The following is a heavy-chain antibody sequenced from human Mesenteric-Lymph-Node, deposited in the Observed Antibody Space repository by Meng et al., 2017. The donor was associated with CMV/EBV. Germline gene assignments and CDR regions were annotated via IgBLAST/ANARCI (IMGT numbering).Heavy chain of an antibody. J-gene: IGHJ4*02. CDR3: ARSYNFAFDY. CDR2: INWNGGST. CDR1: GFTFEDHG. Sequence: SCVTFGFTFEDHGLTWVRQAPGKGLEWLSHINWNGGSTTYTDSVKGRFTISRDNAKNSLYLQMNNLRAEDTAVYYCARSYNFAFDYWGQEILVTVSS. D-gene: IGHD1-1*01. V-gene: IGHV3-20*04.